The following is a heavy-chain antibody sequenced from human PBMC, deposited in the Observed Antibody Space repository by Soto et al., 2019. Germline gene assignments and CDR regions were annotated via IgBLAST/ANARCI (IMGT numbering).Heavy chain of an antibody. CDR3: ARDRGDGYNWGLFDYYYYGMDV. CDR2: ISSSSSTI. Sequence: EVQLVESGGGLVQPGGSLRLSCAASGFTFSSYSMNWVRQAPGKGLAWVSYISSSSSTIYYADSVKGRFTISRDNAKNSLYLQMNSLRDEDTAVYYCARDRGDGYNWGLFDYYYYGMDVWGQGTTVTVSS. D-gene: IGHD5-12*01. J-gene: IGHJ6*02. CDR1: GFTFSSYS. V-gene: IGHV3-48*02.